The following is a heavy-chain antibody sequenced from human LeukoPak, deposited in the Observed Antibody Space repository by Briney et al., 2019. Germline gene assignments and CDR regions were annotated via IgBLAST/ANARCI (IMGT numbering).Heavy chain of an antibody. J-gene: IGHJ5*02. CDR1: GYTLTELS. CDR3: ATVWAVANWFDP. V-gene: IGHV1-24*01. D-gene: IGHD3-16*01. CDR2: FDPEDGET. Sequence: ASVKVSCKVSGYTLTELSMHWVRQAPGKGLEWMGGFDPEDGETIYAQKFQGRVTMTEDTSTDTAYMELSSLRSEDTAVYYCATVWAVANWFDPWGQGTPVTVSS.